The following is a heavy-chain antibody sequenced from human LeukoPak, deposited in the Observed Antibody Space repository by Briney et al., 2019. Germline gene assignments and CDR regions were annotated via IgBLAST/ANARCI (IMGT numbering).Heavy chain of an antibody. J-gene: IGHJ4*02. CDR3: FGGSGYNSDY. D-gene: IGHD3-22*01. CDR2: ISSSGSTI. CDR1: GFTFSDYY. Sequence: PGGSLRLSCAASGFTFSDYYMSWIRQAPGKGLEWVSYISSSGSTIYYADSVKGRFTISRDNAKNTLYLQMNSLRAEDTALYSCFGGSGYNSDYWSQGTLVTVSP. V-gene: IGHV3-11*01.